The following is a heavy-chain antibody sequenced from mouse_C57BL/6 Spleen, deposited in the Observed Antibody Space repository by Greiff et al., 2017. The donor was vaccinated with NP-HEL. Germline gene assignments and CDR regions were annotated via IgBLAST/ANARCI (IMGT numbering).Heavy chain of an antibody. CDR3: ASEDYYGSSSFYWYFDV. V-gene: IGHV1-64*01. CDR2: IHPNSGST. CDR1: GYTFTSYW. D-gene: IGHD1-1*01. J-gene: IGHJ1*03. Sequence: QVQLKQPGAELVKPGASVKLSCKASGYTFTSYWMHWVKHRPGQGLEWIGMIHPNSGSTNYNEKFKSKATLTVDKSSSTAYMQLSSLTSEDSAVYYCASEDYYGSSSFYWYFDVWGTGTTVTVSS.